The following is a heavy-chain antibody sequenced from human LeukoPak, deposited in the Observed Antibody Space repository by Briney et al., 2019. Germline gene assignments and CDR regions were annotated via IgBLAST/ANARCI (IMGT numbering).Heavy chain of an antibody. J-gene: IGHJ4*02. CDR1: GFTFDDYA. D-gene: IGHD1-1*01. CDR3: AKDIKNDYFFDH. Sequence: AGRSLRLSCAASGFTFDDYAMHWVRQAPGKGLEWVSGVSWNSGSIHYADSVKGRFTISRDNAKNSLYLQMNSLRAEDTALYYCAKDIKNDYFFDHWGQGTLVTVSS. CDR2: VSWNSGSI. V-gene: IGHV3-9*01.